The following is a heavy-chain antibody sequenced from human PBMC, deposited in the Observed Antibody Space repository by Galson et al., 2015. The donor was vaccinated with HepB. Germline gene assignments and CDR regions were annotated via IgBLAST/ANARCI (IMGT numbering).Heavy chain of an antibody. CDR2: INPSGGST. D-gene: IGHD6-19*01. J-gene: IGHJ3*02. CDR1: GYTFTSYY. CDR3: ARTPQWLAGQGFDAFDI. Sequence: SVKVSCKASGYTFTSYYMHWVRQAPGQGLEWMGIINPSGGSTSYAQKFQGRVTMTRDTSTSTVYMELSSLRSEDTAVYYCARTPQWLAGQGFDAFDIWGQGAMVTVSS. V-gene: IGHV1-46*01.